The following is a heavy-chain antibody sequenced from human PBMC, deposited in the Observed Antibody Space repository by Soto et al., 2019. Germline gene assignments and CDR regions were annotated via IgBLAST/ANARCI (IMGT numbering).Heavy chain of an antibody. CDR3: AKDESYSGSYYVLAYFDY. D-gene: IGHD1-26*01. Sequence: GGSLRLSCAASGFTFSSYWMSWVRQAPGKGLEWVANIKQDGSEKYYVDSVKGRFTISRDNAKNSLYLQMNSLRAEDTAVYYCAKDESYSGSYYVLAYFDYWGQGTLVTVSS. J-gene: IGHJ4*02. V-gene: IGHV3-7*05. CDR1: GFTFSSYW. CDR2: IKQDGSEK.